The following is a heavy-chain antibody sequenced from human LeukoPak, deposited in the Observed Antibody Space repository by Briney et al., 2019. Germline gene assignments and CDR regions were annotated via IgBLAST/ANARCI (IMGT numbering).Heavy chain of an antibody. CDR2: ISTYNGNT. CDR1: GYTFSNYA. CDR3: ARDDFWMIDDAFDI. Sequence: ASVKVSCKASGYTFSNYAINWVRQAPGQGLEWMGWISTYNGNTNYAQKLQGRVTMTTDTSTSTAYMELRSLRSDDTAVYYCARDDFWMIDDAFDIWGQGTMVTVSS. J-gene: IGHJ3*02. D-gene: IGHD3-22*01. V-gene: IGHV1-18*01.